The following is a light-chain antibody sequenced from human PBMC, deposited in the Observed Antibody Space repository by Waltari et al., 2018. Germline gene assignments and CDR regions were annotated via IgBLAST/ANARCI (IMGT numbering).Light chain of an antibody. J-gene: IGKJ2*01. Sequence: DIQLTQSPSSLSASVGDRVTITLRASQRIYTHLNWYQQKTGKAPQLLIYGASTLQSGVPSRFSGSGSGAEFTLTISSLQPEDFGVYYCQQYADLPPYNFGQGTKLEI. V-gene: IGKV1-39*01. CDR1: QRIYTH. CDR2: GAS. CDR3: QQYADLPPYN.